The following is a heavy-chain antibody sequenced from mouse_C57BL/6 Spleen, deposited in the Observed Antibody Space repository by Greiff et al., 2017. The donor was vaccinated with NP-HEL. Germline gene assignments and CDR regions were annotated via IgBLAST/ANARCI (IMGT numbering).Heavy chain of an antibody. D-gene: IGHD2-1*01. CDR1: GYTFTSYW. V-gene: IGHV1-69*01. Sequence: QVQLQQPGAELVMPGASVKLSCKASGYTFTSYWMHWVKQRPGQGLEWIGEIDPSDSYTNYNQKFKGTSTLTVDKSSSTAYMQLSSLTSEDSAVYYCARGRNGNYEDYFDYWGQGTTLTVSS. CDR3: ARGRNGNYEDYFDY. CDR2: IDPSDSYT. J-gene: IGHJ2*01.